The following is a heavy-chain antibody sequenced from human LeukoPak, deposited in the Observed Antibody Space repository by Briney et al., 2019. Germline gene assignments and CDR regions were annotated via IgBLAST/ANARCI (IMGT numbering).Heavy chain of an antibody. V-gene: IGHV1-18*01. J-gene: IGHJ4*02. CDR3: ARDHSTETGIAGHGFDY. CDR2: ISAYNGNT. D-gene: IGHD6-13*01. CDR1: GYTFTSYG. Sequence: ASVKVSCKASGYTFTSYGISWVRQATGQGLEWMGWISAYNGNTNYAQKLQGRVTMTTDTSTSTAYMELRSLRSDDTAVYYCARDHSTETGIAGHGFDYWGQGTLVTVSS.